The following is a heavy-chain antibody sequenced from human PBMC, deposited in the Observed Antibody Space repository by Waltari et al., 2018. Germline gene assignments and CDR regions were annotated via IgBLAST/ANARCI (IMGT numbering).Heavy chain of an antibody. J-gene: IGHJ4*02. Sequence: QVQLQESGPGLVQPSETLSLTCPVSVGSISSYYWRWIRQPAGKGLEWIGRIYTSGSTNYNPSLKSRVTMSVDTSKNQFSLKLSSVTAADTAVYYCARDGGWMGYFDYWGQGTLVTVSS. V-gene: IGHV4-4*07. CDR1: VGSISSYY. CDR3: ARDGGWMGYFDY. D-gene: IGHD3-16*01. CDR2: IYTSGST.